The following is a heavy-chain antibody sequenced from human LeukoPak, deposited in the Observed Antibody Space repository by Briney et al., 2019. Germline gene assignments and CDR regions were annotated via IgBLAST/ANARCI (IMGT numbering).Heavy chain of an antibody. CDR1: GFTFGTHT. Sequence: GGSLRLSCAASGFTFGTHTMNWVRQAPGKGLEWVSSISGSGDYIRCADSVEGRITVSRDNAKDSLYLQMSSLRVEDTAVYYCVRIPNNAGFPNWFDPWGQGTLVIVSS. J-gene: IGHJ5*02. CDR2: ISGSGDYI. D-gene: IGHD2-8*01. V-gene: IGHV3-21*01. CDR3: VRIPNNAGFPNWFDP.